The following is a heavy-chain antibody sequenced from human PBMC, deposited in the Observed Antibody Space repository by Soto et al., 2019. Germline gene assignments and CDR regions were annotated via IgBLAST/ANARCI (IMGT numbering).Heavy chain of an antibody. CDR1: GGSISSYY. CDR2: IYYSGST. J-gene: IGHJ3*02. V-gene: IGHV4-59*08. D-gene: IGHD3-10*01. CDR3: AREVDYYGSGSYSDDAFDI. Sequence: PSETLCLTCTVSGGSISSYYWSWIRQPPGKGLEWIGYIYYSGSTNYNPSLKSRVTISVDTSKNQFSLKLSSVTAADTAVYYCAREVDYYGSGSYSDDAFDIWGQGTMVTVSS.